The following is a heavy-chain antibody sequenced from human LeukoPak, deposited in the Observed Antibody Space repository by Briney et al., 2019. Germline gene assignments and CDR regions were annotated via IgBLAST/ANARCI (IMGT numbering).Heavy chain of an antibody. V-gene: IGHV5-51*01. Sequence: GESLRISCKGSGYSFSNYYIDWVRQMPGKGLEWMGVMYSGGSDIRYSPYFQGQVTVSAAKSIDTAYLPWNSLKASASATYYSASSTGSYYPFDAWGQGTLVTASS. CDR3: ASSTGSYYPFDA. CDR2: MYSGGSDI. CDR1: GYSFSNYY. J-gene: IGHJ4*02. D-gene: IGHD1-26*01.